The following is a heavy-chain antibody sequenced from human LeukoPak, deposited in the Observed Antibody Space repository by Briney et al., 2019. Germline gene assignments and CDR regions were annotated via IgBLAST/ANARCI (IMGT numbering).Heavy chain of an antibody. V-gene: IGHV5-10-1*01. CDR2: IDPSDSYT. CDR3: ARLIYSGDDRNYFDY. D-gene: IGHD5-12*01. J-gene: IGHJ4*02. CDR1: GYSFTSQW. Sequence: GESLKISCKCSGYSFTSQWISWVRQMPGKGLEWMGRIDPSDSYTNFSPSFQGHVTISADKSISTAYLQWSSLKASDTAMYYCARLIYSGDDRNYFDYWGQGTLVTVSS.